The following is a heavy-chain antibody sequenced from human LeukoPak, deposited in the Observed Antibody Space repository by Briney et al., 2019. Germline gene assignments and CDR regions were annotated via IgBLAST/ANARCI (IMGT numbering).Heavy chain of an antibody. V-gene: IGHV1-46*01. D-gene: IGHD3-10*01. Sequence: ASVKVSCKASGYTFTGYYMHWVRQAPGQGLEWMGGINPSGGSTSYAQKFQGRLTMTRDTSTSTVYMELSSLRSEDTAVYYCARDRGEGYYFDYWGQGTLVTVSS. CDR3: ARDRGEGYYFDY. CDR2: INPSGGST. CDR1: GYTFTGYY. J-gene: IGHJ4*02.